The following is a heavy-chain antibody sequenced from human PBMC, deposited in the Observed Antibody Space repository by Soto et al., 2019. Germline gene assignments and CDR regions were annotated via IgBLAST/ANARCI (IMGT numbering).Heavy chain of an antibody. V-gene: IGHV1-18*04. CDR3: ARVHSSSWLPTFSFDY. J-gene: IGHJ4*02. CDR1: GYTFTSYG. CDR2: SSAYNGNT. D-gene: IGHD6-13*01. Sequence: QVQLVQSGAEVKKPGASVKVSCKASGYTFTSYGISWVRQAPGQGPEWMGWSSAYNGNTNHAQKLQGRVTMTTDTSTSTAYMELRSLRSDDTAVYYCARVHSSSWLPTFSFDYWGQGTLVTVSS.